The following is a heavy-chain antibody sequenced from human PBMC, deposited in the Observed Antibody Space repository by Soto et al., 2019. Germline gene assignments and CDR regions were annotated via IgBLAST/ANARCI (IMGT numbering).Heavy chain of an antibody. D-gene: IGHD6-13*01. CDR2: INWNSGSI. V-gene: IGHV3-9*01. CDR3: VKDESINWYSGHFRH. J-gene: IGHJ1*01. CDR1: GFTFDDYA. Sequence: EVQLVESGGGLVQPGRSLRLSCAASGFTFDDYAMHLVRQVPGKGLELVSGINWNSGSIGYADSVKGRFAISRDNAKNSLHLQMNSLRAEDTAFYYCVKDESINWYSGHFRHWGQGTLVSVSS.